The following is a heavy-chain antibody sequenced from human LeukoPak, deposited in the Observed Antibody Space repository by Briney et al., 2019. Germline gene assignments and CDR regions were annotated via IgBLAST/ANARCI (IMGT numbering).Heavy chain of an antibody. J-gene: IGHJ5*02. V-gene: IGHV4-61*02. D-gene: IGHD6-13*01. CDR3: AREYRSSWYLNWFDP. CDR2: IYTSGTI. Sequence: PSETLSLTCSVSGGSLSSGSYFWPWLRQPAGKGLEWIGRIYTSGTIYYNPSLKSRVTISIDTSKNQFSLKLSSVTAADTAVYYCAREYRSSWYLNWFDPWGQGTLVTVSS. CDR1: GGSLSSGSYF.